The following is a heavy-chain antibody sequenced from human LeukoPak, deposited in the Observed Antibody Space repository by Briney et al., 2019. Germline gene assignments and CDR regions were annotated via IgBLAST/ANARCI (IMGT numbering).Heavy chain of an antibody. D-gene: IGHD1-26*01. CDR1: GYTFTGYY. V-gene: IGHV1-2*02. CDR3: ARASRNSGSYLDYYYYGMDV. J-gene: IGHJ6*02. CDR2: VNPNSGGT. Sequence: ASVKVSCKASGYTFTGYYMHWVRQAPGQGLEWMGWVNPNSGGTNYAQKFQGRVTMTRDTSISTAYMELSRLRSDDTAFYYCARASRNSGSYLDYYYYGMDVWGQGTTVTVSS.